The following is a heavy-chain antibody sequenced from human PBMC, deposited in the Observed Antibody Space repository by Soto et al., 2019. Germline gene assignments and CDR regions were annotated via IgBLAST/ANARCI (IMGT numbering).Heavy chain of an antibody. CDR2: INHSGST. V-gene: IGHV4-34*01. CDR3: ARTGHYFGSGSYYKGVDP. Sequence: PSETLSLTCAVYGGSFSGYYWSWIRQPPGKGLEWIGEINHSGSTNYNPSLKSRVTISVDTSKNQFSLKLSSVTAADTAVYYCARTGHYFGSGSYYKGVDPWGQGTLVTVSS. J-gene: IGHJ5*02. CDR1: GGSFSGYY. D-gene: IGHD3-10*01.